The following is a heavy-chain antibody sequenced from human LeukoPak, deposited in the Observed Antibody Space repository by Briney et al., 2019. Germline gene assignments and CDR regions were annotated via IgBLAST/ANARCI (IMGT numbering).Heavy chain of an antibody. V-gene: IGHV4-59*01. CDR3: AGAPSIFGVVITKPLPYYYYGMDV. CDR2: IYYSGST. Sequence: SETLSLTCTVSGGSISSYYWSWIRQPPGKGLEWIGYIYYSGSTNYNPSPKSRVTISVDTSKNQFSLKLSSVTAADTAVYYCAGAPSIFGVVITKPLPYYYYGMDVWGQGTTVTVSS. D-gene: IGHD3-3*01. CDR1: GGSISSYY. J-gene: IGHJ6*02.